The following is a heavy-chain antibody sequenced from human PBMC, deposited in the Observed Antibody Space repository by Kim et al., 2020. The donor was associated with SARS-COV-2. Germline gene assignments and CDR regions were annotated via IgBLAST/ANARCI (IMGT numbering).Heavy chain of an antibody. CDR3: ARGGRCGGDCSLYGPAHHFDY. Sequence: ASVKVSCKASGYTFTSYAMHWVRQAPGQRLEWMGWINAGNGNTKYSQKFQGRVTITRDTSASTAYMELSSLRSEDTAVYYCARGGRCGGDCSLYGPAHHFDYWGQGTLVTVSS. CDR2: INAGNGNT. J-gene: IGHJ4*02. CDR1: GYTFTSYA. V-gene: IGHV1-3*01. D-gene: IGHD2-21*02.